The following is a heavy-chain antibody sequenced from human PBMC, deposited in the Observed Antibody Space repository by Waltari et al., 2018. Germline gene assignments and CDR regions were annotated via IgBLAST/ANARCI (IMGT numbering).Heavy chain of an antibody. CDR2: VLRNGRS. Sequence: WWGWGRQSPDKGLEWIGQVLRNGRSNYNPSLEGRVIISLDTSNNRFSLELTSATAVDTAVYYCARDRGTGLYLDSWGPGTLVTVS. CDR3: ARDRGTGLYLDS. V-gene: IGHV4-4*02. D-gene: IGHD1-1*01. J-gene: IGHJ4*02. CDR1: W.